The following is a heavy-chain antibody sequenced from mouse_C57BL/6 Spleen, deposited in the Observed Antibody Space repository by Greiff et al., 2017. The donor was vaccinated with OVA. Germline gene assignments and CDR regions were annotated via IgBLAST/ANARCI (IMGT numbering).Heavy chain of an antibody. Sequence: EVQPQQSGPEPVKPGASVKIFCKASGYTFTDYYMNWVKQSHGKSLEWIGDINPNNGGTSYNQKFKGKATLTVDKSSSTAYMELRSLTSEDSAVYYCARCGYDYDEASCMDYWGQGTSVTVSS. J-gene: IGHJ4*01. D-gene: IGHD2-4*01. CDR2: INPNNGGT. CDR1: GYTFTDYY. V-gene: IGHV1-26*01. CDR3: ARCGYDYDEASCMDY.